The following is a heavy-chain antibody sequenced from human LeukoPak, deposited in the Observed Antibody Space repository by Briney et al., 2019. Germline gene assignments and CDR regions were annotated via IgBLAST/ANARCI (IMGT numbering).Heavy chain of an antibody. Sequence: SVKVSCKASGGTFSSYAISWVRQAPGQGLEWMGRIIPILGIANYAQKFQGRVTITADKSTSTAYMELSSLRSEDTAVYYCAREFVTTYAFDIWGQGTMVTVSS. V-gene: IGHV1-69*04. CDR2: IIPILGIA. D-gene: IGHD4-17*01. J-gene: IGHJ3*02. CDR3: AREFVTTYAFDI. CDR1: GGTFSSYA.